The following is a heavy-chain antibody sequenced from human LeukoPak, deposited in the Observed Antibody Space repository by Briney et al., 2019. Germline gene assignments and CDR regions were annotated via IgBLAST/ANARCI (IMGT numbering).Heavy chain of an antibody. Sequence: PGGSLRLSCAASGFTVSSNYMSWVRQAPGKGLEWVSVIYSGGSTYYADSVKGRFIISRDNSKNTLYLQMNSLRAEDTAVYYCATGSSVRPFDYWGQGTLVTVSS. CDR3: ATGSSVRPFDY. CDR1: GFTVSSNY. D-gene: IGHD3-10*01. J-gene: IGHJ4*02. V-gene: IGHV3-53*01. CDR2: IYSGGST.